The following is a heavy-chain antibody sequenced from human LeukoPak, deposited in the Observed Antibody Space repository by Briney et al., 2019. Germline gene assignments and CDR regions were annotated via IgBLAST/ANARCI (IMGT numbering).Heavy chain of an antibody. J-gene: IGHJ3*02. D-gene: IGHD2-15*01. V-gene: IGHV4-39*07. CDR1: GGSISSSSYY. Sequence: SETLSLTCTVSGGSISSSSYYWGWIRQPPGKGLEWIGSIYYSGSTYYNPSLKSRVTISVDTSKNQFSLKLSSVTAADTAVYYCARDPVDCSGGSCYSVSAFDIWGQGTMVTVSS. CDR2: IYYSGST. CDR3: ARDPVDCSGGSCYSVSAFDI.